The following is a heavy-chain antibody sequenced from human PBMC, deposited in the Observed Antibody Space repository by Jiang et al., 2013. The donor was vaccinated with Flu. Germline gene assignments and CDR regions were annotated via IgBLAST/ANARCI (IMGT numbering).Heavy chain of an antibody. CDR2: IYYSGST. CDR1: GGSISSYY. J-gene: IGHJ4*02. D-gene: IGHD3-10*01. Sequence: PGLVKPSETLSLTCTVSGGSISSYYWSWIRQPPGKGLEWIGYIYYSGSTNYNPSLKSRVTISIDTSKNQFSLKLSSVTAADTAVYYCARLLLSFGEPEYYFDYWGQGTLVTVSS. CDR3: ARLLLSFGEPEYYFDY. V-gene: IGHV4-59*08.